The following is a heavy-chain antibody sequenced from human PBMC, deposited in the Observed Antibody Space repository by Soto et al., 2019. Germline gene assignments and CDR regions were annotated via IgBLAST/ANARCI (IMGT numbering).Heavy chain of an antibody. CDR2: IYHSGST. V-gene: IGHV4-4*02. CDR3: ARVAVAGTRFDY. CDR1: GGSISSSNW. J-gene: IGHJ4*02. Sequence: QVQLQESGPGLVKPSGTLSLTCAVSGGSISSSNWWSWVRQPPGKGLEWIGEIYHSGSTNYNPSLKSRGTLSVDKSTTQFSRKLSSVTAADTAVYYCARVAVAGTRFDYWGQGTLVTVAS. D-gene: IGHD6-19*01.